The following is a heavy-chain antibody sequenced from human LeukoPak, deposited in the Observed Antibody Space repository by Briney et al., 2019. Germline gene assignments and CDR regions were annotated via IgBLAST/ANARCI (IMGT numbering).Heavy chain of an antibody. CDR2: ISGSGGST. V-gene: IGHV3-23*01. D-gene: IGHD6-13*01. CDR1: GFTFSNYW. CDR3: AKDGLEAAAGSFDY. J-gene: IGHJ4*02. Sequence: GGSLRLSCAASGFTFSNYWMHWVRQAPGKGLEWVSAISGSGGSTYYADSVKGRFTISRDNSKNTLYLQMNSLRAEDTAVYYCAKDGLEAAAGSFDYWGQGTLVTVSS.